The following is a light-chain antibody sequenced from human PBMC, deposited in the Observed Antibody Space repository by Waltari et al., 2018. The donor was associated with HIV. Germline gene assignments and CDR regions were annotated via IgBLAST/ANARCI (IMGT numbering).Light chain of an antibody. J-gene: IGLJ2*01. Sequence: QSALTQPASVSGSPGQSVTMSCTGPTINYNSVSWYQQHPAKAPKLIIFEGTYRPSGVSNRFSGSKSGNTASLTISGLQGEDEAHYYCSSYTASGSVIFGGGTNLTVL. V-gene: IGLV2-14*03. CDR2: EGT. CDR1: TINYNS. CDR3: SSYTASGSVI.